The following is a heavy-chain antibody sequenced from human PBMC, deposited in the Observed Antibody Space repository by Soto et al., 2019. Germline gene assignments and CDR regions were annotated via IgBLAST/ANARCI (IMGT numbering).Heavy chain of an antibody. D-gene: IGHD3-22*01. V-gene: IGHV1-69*13. CDR2: IIPIFGTA. Sequence: SVKVSCEASGGTFSSYAISWVRQAPGQGLEWMGGIIPIFGTANYAQKFQGRVTITADESTSTAYMELSSLRSEDTAVYYCARGSYSSGYYPWAFDIWGQGTMVTVSS. CDR3: ARGSYSSGYYPWAFDI. CDR1: GGTFSSYA. J-gene: IGHJ3*02.